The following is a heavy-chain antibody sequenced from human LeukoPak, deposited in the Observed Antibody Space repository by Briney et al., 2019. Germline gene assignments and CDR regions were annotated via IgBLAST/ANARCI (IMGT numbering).Heavy chain of an antibody. CDR2: INPSGGST. J-gene: IGHJ6*03. V-gene: IGHV1-46*01. CDR3: ARDSEISIVGAPVYYYYYMDV. D-gene: IGHD1-26*01. Sequence: ASVKVSCKASGYTFTSYCMHWVRQAPGQGLEWMGIINPSGGSTSYAQKFQGRVTMTRDMSTSTVYMELSSLRSEDTAVYYCARDSEISIVGAPVYYYYYMDVWGKGTTVTVSS. CDR1: GYTFTSYC.